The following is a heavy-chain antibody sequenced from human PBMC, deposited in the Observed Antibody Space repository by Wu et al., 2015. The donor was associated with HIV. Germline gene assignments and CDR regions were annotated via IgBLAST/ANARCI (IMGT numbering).Heavy chain of an antibody. V-gene: IGHV1-69*06. CDR1: GYTFTAYD. CDR3: TRSTFAGGSDTWYSFDK. CDR2: IVPLFDAS. Sequence: QLQLVQSGAEVRKPGASMRVSCKASGYTFTAYDINWVRQAPGQGLEWMGRIVPLFDASNYSQKFHDRLTITADRSTTTAYMELSNLKSEDTAVYFCTRSTFAGGSDTWYSFDKWGQGTLVSVSS. J-gene: IGHJ4*02. D-gene: IGHD2-15*01.